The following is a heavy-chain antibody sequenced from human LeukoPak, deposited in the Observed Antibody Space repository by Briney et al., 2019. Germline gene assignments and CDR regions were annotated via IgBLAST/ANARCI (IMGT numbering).Heavy chain of an antibody. D-gene: IGHD1-26*01. Sequence: GSLRLSCAASGFIFISHCMHWVRQAPGKGLIWISRINTDGSSTTYADSVKGRFTVSRDNAKNTLYLQMNSLRAEDTAVFFCARSGGSNQPYDYWGQGILVTVSS. J-gene: IGHJ4*02. CDR1: GFIFISHC. CDR3: ARSGGSNQPYDY. CDR2: INTDGSST. V-gene: IGHV3-74*01.